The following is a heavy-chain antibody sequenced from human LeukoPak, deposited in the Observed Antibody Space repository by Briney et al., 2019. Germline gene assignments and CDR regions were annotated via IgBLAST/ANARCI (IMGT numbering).Heavy chain of an antibody. V-gene: IGHV3-21*01. CDR3: ARDWYAGQPELLVGY. D-gene: IGHD1-7*01. Sequence: GGSLRLSCAASGFTFNTYNMNWVRQAPGKGLEWVSSISSSSSYIYYADSVKGRFTISRDNAKNSLYLQMNSLRAEDTGIYYCARDWYAGQPELLVGYWGQGTLLTVSS. CDR1: GFTFNTYN. J-gene: IGHJ4*02. CDR2: ISSSSSYI.